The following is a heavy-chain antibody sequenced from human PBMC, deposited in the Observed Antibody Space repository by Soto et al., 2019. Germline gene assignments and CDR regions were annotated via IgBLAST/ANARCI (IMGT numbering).Heavy chain of an antibody. CDR3: ARAYYYDRSGYYYGYNWFDP. J-gene: IGHJ5*02. Sequence: PSETLSLTCTVSGGSISNDYYYWSWIRQSPGEGLDWIGNIYYTGSTFYNPSLKSRLTISVDTSKNQFSLRLSSVTAADTAVYYCARAYYYDRSGYYYGYNWFDPWGQGTLVTVSS. CDR2: IYYTGST. V-gene: IGHV4-30-4*01. CDR1: GGSISNDYYY. D-gene: IGHD3-22*01.